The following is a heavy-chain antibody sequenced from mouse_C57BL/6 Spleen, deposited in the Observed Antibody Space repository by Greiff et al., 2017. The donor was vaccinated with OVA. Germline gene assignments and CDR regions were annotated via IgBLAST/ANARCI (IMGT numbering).Heavy chain of an antibody. V-gene: IGHV2-6-1*01. J-gene: IGHJ4*01. D-gene: IGHD1-1*01. Sequence: VQLVESGPGLVAPSQSLSITCTVSGFSLTSYGVHWVRQPPGKGLEWLVVIWSDGSTTYNSALKSRLSISKDNSKSQVFLKMNSLQTDDTAMYYCARHGGTTVGSFYAMDYWGQGTSVTVSS. CDR3: ARHGGTTVGSFYAMDY. CDR1: GFSLTSYG. CDR2: IWSDGST.